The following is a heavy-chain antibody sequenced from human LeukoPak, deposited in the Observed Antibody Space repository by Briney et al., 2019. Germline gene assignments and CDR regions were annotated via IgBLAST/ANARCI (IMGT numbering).Heavy chain of an antibody. J-gene: IGHJ4*02. Sequence: GASVRVSCKASGYTFYNYGFSWVRQAPGQGLEWMGGIIPKFGTAHYAQKFQGRVTLTTDESTSTAYMEMSSLRSDDTAVYYCARDDSDIVASDHWGQGTRVTVSS. V-gene: IGHV1-69*05. CDR1: GYTFYNYG. CDR3: ARDDSDIVASDH. CDR2: IIPKFGTA. D-gene: IGHD2-21*01.